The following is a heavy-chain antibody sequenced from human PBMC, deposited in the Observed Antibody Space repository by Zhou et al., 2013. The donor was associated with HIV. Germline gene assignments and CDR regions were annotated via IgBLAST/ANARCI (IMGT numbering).Heavy chain of an antibody. CDR1: GGTFSDYA. V-gene: IGHV1-69*05. D-gene: IGHD3-22*01. Sequence: QVQLVQSGPEVKKPGSPVKISCKASGGTFSDYAFSWVRQAPGQRLEWMGGIIPIFGTTNYAQNFQGRVTITTDEGTSTAYMELRSLRSEDTAVYYCATRGGNYYDSGGEDYFDYWGQGTLVTVSS. CDR2: IIPIFGTT. CDR3: ATRGGNYYDSGGEDYFDY. J-gene: IGHJ4*02.